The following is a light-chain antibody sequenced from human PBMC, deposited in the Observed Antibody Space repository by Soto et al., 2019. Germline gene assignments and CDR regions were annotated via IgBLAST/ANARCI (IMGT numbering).Light chain of an antibody. V-gene: IGLV2-14*01. CDR1: RSDVGGYEF. J-gene: IGLJ1*01. CDR2: EVS. Sequence: QSVLTQPASVSGSPGQSITISCTGTRSDVGGYEFVSWYQQHPGKAPKLIIFEVSNRPSGVSTRFSGSKSGNTASLTISGLQAEDEADYYCGSYTSSSTPYVFGTGTKVTVL. CDR3: GSYTSSSTPYV.